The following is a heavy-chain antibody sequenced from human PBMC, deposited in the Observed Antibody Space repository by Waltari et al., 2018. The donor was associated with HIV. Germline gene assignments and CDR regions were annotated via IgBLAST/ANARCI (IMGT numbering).Heavy chain of an antibody. CDR3: ARGGPGYHYGMDV. V-gene: IGHV1-8*01. Sequence: INWVRQATGQGLEWMGWMNPNSGNTAYAQKFQGRVTMTSNNSIRTAYMELSSLRSEDTAVYYCARGGPGYHYGMDVWGQGTTVTVSS. CDR2: MNPNSGNT. J-gene: IGHJ6*02.